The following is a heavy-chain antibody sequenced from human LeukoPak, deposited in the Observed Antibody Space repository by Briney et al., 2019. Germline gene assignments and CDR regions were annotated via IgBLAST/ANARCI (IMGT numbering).Heavy chain of an antibody. CDR2: ISSSSSYI. J-gene: IGHJ3*02. V-gene: IGHV3-21*01. CDR3: ARDCIEGPCDI. Sequence: GGSLRLSCAASGFTFSSYSMNWVRQAPGKGLEWVSSISSSSSYIYYADSVKGRFTISRDNAKNSLYLQINSLRAEDTAVYYCARDCIEGPCDIWGQGTMVTVSS. D-gene: IGHD1-26*01. CDR1: GFTFSSYS.